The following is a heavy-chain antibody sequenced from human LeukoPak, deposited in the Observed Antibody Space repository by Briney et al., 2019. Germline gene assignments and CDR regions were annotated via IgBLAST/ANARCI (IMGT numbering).Heavy chain of an antibody. D-gene: IGHD3-10*01. CDR1: GFTFISYA. Sequence: GGSLRLSCAASGFTFISYAMSWVRQAPGKGLEWVSAISGSGGSTYYADSVKGRFTISRDNSKNTLYLQMNSLRAEDTAVYYCAKILLWFGELSAPFDYWGQGTLVTVSS. J-gene: IGHJ4*02. CDR3: AKILLWFGELSAPFDY. V-gene: IGHV3-23*01. CDR2: ISGSGGST.